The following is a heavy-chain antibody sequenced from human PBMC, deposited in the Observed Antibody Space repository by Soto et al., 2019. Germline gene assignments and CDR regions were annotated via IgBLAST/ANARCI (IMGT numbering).Heavy chain of an antibody. D-gene: IGHD3-22*01. CDR3: AHSPSRYYYDTSGYPYDTFDI. Sequence: LSLTCTVSGGSISDNNYYWGWIRQPPGKALEWLALIYWDDDKRYSPSLKSRLTITKDTSKNQVVLTMTNMDPVDTGTYYCAHSPSRYYYDTSGYPYDTFDIWGQGTMVTVSS. V-gene: IGHV2-5*02. J-gene: IGHJ3*02. CDR2: IYWDDDK. CDR1: GGSISDNNYY.